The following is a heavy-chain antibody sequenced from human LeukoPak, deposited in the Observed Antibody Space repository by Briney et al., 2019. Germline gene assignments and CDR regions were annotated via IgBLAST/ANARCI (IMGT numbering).Heavy chain of an antibody. Sequence: ASVKVSCTASGGTFSSYAISWVRQAPGQGLEWMGRIIPILGIANYAQKFQGRVTITADKSTSTAYMELSSLRSEDTAVYYCARDKNYCSGGSCYSVRFDYWGQGTLVTVSS. CDR1: GGTFSSYA. J-gene: IGHJ4*02. CDR2: IIPILGIA. V-gene: IGHV1-69*04. CDR3: ARDKNYCSGGSCYSVRFDY. D-gene: IGHD2-15*01.